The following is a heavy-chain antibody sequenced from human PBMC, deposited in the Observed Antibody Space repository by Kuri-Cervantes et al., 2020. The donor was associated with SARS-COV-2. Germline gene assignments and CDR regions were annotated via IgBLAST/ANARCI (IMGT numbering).Heavy chain of an antibody. J-gene: IGHJ3*02. Sequence: GGSLRLSCAASGFTFSSYAMHWVRQAPGKGLEYVSAISSNGGSTHYANSVKGRFTISRDNSKNTLYLQMGSLRAEDTAVYYCARAIDMNLGYCSSTSSCDAFDIWGQGTMVTVSS. CDR1: GFTFSSYA. V-gene: IGHV3-64*01. CDR2: ISSNGGST. D-gene: IGHD2-2*01. CDR3: ARAIDMNLGYCSSTSSCDAFDI.